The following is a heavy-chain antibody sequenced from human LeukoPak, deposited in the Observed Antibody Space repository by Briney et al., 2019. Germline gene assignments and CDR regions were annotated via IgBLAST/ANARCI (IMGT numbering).Heavy chain of an antibody. CDR2: FDPEDGET. V-gene: IGHV1-24*01. CDR3: ATELRVSGSYFFDY. D-gene: IGHD1-26*01. Sequence: ASVKVSCKASGGTFSNFAISWVRQAPGKGLEWMGGFDPEDGETIYAQKFQGRVTMTEDTSTDTAYMELSSLRSEDTAVYYCATELRVSGSYFFDYWGQGTLVTVSS. CDR1: GGTFSNFA. J-gene: IGHJ4*02.